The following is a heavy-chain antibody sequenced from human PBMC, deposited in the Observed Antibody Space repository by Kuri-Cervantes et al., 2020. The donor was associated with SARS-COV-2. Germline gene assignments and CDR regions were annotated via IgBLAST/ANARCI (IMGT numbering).Heavy chain of an antibody. V-gene: IGHV5-51*01. J-gene: IGHJ5*02. CDR3: ARRVVVVPAAIAGWFDP. CDR1: GYSFTSYW. D-gene: IGHD2-2*01. Sequence: GESLKISCQGSGYSFTSYWIGWVRQMPGKGLEWMGIIYPGDSDTRYSPSFQGQVTISADKSISTAYLQWSSLKASDTAMYYCARRVVVVPAAIAGWFDPWGQGTLVTVSS. CDR2: IYPGDSDT.